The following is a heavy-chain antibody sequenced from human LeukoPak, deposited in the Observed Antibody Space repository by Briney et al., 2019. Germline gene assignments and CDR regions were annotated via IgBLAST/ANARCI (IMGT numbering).Heavy chain of an antibody. CDR2: INHSGST. Sequence: SETLSLTCAVYGGSFSGYYWSWIRQPPGKGLEWIGEINHSGSTYYNPSLKSRVTISVDTSKNQFSLKLSSVTAADTAVYYCARWSSSYNFDYWGQGTLVTVSS. D-gene: IGHD6-6*01. CDR3: ARWSSSYNFDY. V-gene: IGHV4-34*01. CDR1: GGSFSGYY. J-gene: IGHJ4*02.